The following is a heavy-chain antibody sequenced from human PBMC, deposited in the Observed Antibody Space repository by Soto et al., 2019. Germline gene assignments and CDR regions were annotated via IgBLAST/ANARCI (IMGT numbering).Heavy chain of an antibody. CDR1: GFTFSSYW. V-gene: IGHV3-7*03. CDR3: ARELGELPFVY. CDR2: IRQDGSEK. J-gene: IGHJ4*02. D-gene: IGHD3-10*01. Sequence: PGGSLRLSCAASGFTFSSYWMSWVRQAPGKGLEWVANIRQDGSEKYYVDSVKGRFTISRDNAKNSLYLQMNSLRAEDTAVYYCARELGELPFVYWGQGTLVTVSS.